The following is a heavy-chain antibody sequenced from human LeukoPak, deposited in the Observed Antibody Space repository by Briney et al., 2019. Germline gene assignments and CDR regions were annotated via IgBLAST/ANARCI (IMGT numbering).Heavy chain of an antibody. CDR2: IYSGGST. CDR1: GFTVSSNY. CDR3: AKGEYGDYGDY. J-gene: IGHJ4*02. Sequence: GGSLRLSCAASGFTVSSNYMSWVRQAPGKGLEWGSVIYSGGSTYYADSVKGRFTISRDNSKNTLYLQMNSLRAEDTAVYYCAKGEYGDYGDYWGQGTLVTVSS. V-gene: IGHV3-53*01. D-gene: IGHD4-17*01.